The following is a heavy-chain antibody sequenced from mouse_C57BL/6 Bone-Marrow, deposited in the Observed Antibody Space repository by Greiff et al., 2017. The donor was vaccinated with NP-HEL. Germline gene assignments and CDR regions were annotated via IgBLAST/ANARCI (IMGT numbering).Heavy chain of an antibody. CDR3: ARSVYYYAMDY. J-gene: IGHJ4*01. CDR2: INPYNGGT. V-gene: IGHV1-19*01. Sequence: VQLQQSGPVLVKPGASVKMSCKASGYTFTDYYMNWVKQSHGKSLEWIGVINPYNGGTSYNQKFKGKATLTVDKSSSTAYMELNSLTSEDSAVYDCARSVYYYAMDYWGQGTSVTVSS. D-gene: IGHD1-1*01. CDR1: GYTFTDYY.